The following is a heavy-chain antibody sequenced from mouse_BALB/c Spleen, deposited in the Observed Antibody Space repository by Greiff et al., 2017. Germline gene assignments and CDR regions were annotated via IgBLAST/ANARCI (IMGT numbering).Heavy chain of an antibody. Sequence: EVKLMESGAELVRSGASVKLSCTASGFNIKDYYMHWVKQRPEQGLEWIGWIDPENGDTEYAPKFQGKATMTADTSSNTAYLQLSSLTSEDTAVYYCNGLRGYAMDYWGQGTSVTVSS. J-gene: IGHJ4*01. CDR1: GFNIKDYY. CDR3: NGLRGYAMDY. CDR2: IDPENGDT. D-gene: IGHD1-1*01. V-gene: IGHV14-4*02.